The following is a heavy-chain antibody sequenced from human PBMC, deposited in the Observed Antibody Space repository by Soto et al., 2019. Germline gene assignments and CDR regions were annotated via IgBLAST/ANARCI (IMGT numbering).Heavy chain of an antibody. Sequence: GGSLRLSCAASGFTFSSYGMHWVRQAPGKGLEWVAVISYDGSNKYYADSVKGRFTISRDNSKNTLYLQMNSLRAEDTAVYYCAKGRGFWSGALTAFDIWGQGTMVTVSS. CDR2: ISYDGSNK. D-gene: IGHD3-3*01. J-gene: IGHJ3*02. CDR1: GFTFSSYG. V-gene: IGHV3-30*18. CDR3: AKGRGFWSGALTAFDI.